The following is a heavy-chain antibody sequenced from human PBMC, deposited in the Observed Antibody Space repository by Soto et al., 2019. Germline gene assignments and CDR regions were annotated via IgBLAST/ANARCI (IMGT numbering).Heavy chain of an antibody. CDR2: IYYSGST. V-gene: IGHV4-61*08. D-gene: IGHD3-22*01. CDR1: GGSISSGGYC. Sequence: SETLSLTCAVSGGSISSGGYCWSWKRQPPGKGLEWIGYIYYSGSTNYNPSLKSRVTISVDTSKNQFSLKLSSVTAADTAVYYCARTYDGSGPNSGGYSFDIWGQGTMVTVSS. CDR3: ARTYDGSGPNSGGYSFDI. J-gene: IGHJ3*02.